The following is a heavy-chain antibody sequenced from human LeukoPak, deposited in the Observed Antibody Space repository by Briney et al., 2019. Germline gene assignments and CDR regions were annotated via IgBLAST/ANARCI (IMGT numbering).Heavy chain of an antibody. CDR3: AHSTQLDIYDFWSGYYLFDY. D-gene: IGHD3-3*01. CDR2: IYWNDDK. CDR1: GFSLSTSGVG. V-gene: IGHV2-5*01. J-gene: IGHJ4*02. Sequence: SGPTLVKPTQTLTLTCTFSGFSLSTSGVGVGWIRQPPGKALEWLALIYWNDDKRYSPSLKSRLTITKDTSKNQVVLTMTNMDPVDTATYYCAHSTQLDIYDFWSGYYLFDYWGQGTLVTVSS.